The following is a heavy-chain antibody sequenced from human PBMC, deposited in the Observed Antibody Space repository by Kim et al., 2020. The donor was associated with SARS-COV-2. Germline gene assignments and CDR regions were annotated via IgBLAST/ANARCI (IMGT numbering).Heavy chain of an antibody. V-gene: IGHV4-34*01. CDR1: GGSFSGYY. CDR3: ARRGGNTKTSYWYFDL. J-gene: IGHJ2*01. D-gene: IGHD2-15*01. Sequence: SETLSLTCAVYGGSFSGYYWSWIRQPPGKGLEWIGEINHSGSTNYNPSLKSRVTISVDTSKNQFSLKLSSVTAADTAVYYCARRGGNTKTSYWYFDLWGRGTLVTVSS. CDR2: INHSGST.